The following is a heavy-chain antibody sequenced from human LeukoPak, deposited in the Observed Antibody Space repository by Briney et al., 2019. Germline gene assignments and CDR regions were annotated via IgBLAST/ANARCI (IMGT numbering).Heavy chain of an antibody. CDR3: AKGGSGWHLFDY. V-gene: IGHV3-23*01. CDR1: GFTFSSYG. D-gene: IGHD6-19*01. CDR2: ISGSGGST. J-gene: IGHJ4*02. Sequence: GGSLRLSCAASGFTFSSYGMSWVRQAPGKGLEWVSVISGSGGSTYYADSVRGRFTISRDNSKNTLYLQMNSLRAEDTAVYYCAKGGSGWHLFDYWGQGTLVTVSS.